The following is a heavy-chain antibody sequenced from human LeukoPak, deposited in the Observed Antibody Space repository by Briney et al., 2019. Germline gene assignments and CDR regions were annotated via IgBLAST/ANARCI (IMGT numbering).Heavy chain of an antibody. D-gene: IGHD3-10*01. V-gene: IGHV4-59*08. Sequence: NTSETLSLTCTVSGGSISSFYWSWIRQPPGKGLEWIGYIYYSGSTNYNPSLKSRVTISVDTSKNQFSLKLSSVTAADTAVYYCARHSGSGSYVSAWDYWGQGTLVTVSS. CDR3: ARHSGSGSYVSAWDY. J-gene: IGHJ4*02. CDR2: IYYSGST. CDR1: GGSISSFY.